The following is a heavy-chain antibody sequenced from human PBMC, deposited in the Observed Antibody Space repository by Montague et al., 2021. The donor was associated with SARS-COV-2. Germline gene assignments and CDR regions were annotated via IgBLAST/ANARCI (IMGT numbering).Heavy chain of an antibody. J-gene: IGHJ4*02. CDR3: ARVFRGQRLAFDF. CDR2: IYSSGSA. D-gene: IGHD6-25*01. CDR1: GSSITSYY. V-gene: IGHV4-59*12. Sequence: SETLSLTCTVSGSSITSYYWSWIRQAPGKGLEWIAYIYSSGSASYNLSLRSRVTMSVDKSTNQFSLRLNSVTAADTAVYYCARVFRGQRLAFDFWGQGALVTVSS.